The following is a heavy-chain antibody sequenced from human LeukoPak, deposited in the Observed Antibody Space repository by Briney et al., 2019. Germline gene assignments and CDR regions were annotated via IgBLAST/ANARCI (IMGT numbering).Heavy chain of an antibody. Sequence: SETLSLTCTVSGGSVSSGSYYWSWIRQPPGKGLEWIGYIYYSGSAKYNPSLQSRVTISLDTSKNQFSLRLSSVTAADTAVYYCARIINGAFDIWGQGTMVTVSS. CDR1: GGSVSSGSYY. D-gene: IGHD2-8*01. CDR3: ARIINGAFDI. V-gene: IGHV4-61*01. J-gene: IGHJ3*02. CDR2: IYYSGSA.